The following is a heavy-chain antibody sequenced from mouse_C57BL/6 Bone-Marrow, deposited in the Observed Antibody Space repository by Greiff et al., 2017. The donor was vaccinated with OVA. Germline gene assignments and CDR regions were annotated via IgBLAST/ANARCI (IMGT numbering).Heavy chain of an antibody. Sequence: VQLQQPGAELVKPGASVKLSKASGYTFTSYWMQWVKQRPGQGLEWIGEIDPSDSYTNYNQKFKGKATLTVDTSSSTAYMQLSSLTSEDSAVYFCARELRVLYYFDYWGQGTTLTVSS. D-gene: IGHD2-14*01. CDR1: GYTFTSYW. CDR2: IDPSDSYT. CDR3: ARELRVLYYFDY. V-gene: IGHV1-50*01. J-gene: IGHJ2*01.